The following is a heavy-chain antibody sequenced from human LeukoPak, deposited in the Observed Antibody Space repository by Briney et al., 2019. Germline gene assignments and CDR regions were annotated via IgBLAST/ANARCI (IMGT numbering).Heavy chain of an antibody. CDR2: ISGSGGST. V-gene: IGHV3-23*01. CDR3: ARGDQQLDDYFDY. J-gene: IGHJ4*02. Sequence: PGGSLRLSCAASGFTFSSYGMSWVRQAPGKGLEWVSAISGSGGSTYYADSVKGRFTISRDNSKNTLYLQMNSLRAEDTALYYCARGDQQLDDYFDYWGQGSLVTVSS. CDR1: GFTFSSYG. D-gene: IGHD6-13*01.